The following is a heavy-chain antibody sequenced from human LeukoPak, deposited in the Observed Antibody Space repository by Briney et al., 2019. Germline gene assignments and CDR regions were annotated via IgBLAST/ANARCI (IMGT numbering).Heavy chain of an antibody. CDR2: INHRGST. J-gene: IGHJ4*02. CDR1: VGSFTDYY. V-gene: IGHV4-34*01. D-gene: IGHD6-6*01. CDR3: ARVPHSTSSIDY. Sequence: SETLSLTCAVYVGSFTDYYWSWIRQPPGKGLEWIGEINHRGSTNYNSSLKSRVTISVDRSKNRFSLKLNSVTAADTAVYFCARVPHSTSSIDYWGQGAPVTVSS.